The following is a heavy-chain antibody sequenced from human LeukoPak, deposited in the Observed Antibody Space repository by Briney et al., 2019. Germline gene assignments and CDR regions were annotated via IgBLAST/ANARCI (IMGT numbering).Heavy chain of an antibody. CDR2: ISAYNGNT. D-gene: IGHD5-18*01. Sequence: AASVKVSCKASGYTFISYGISWVRQAPGQGLEWMGWISAYNGNTNYAQKLQGRVTMTTDTSTSTAYMELRSLRSDDTAVYYCARDQGSGYSYGYFDYWGQGTLVTVSS. CDR3: ARDQGSGYSYGYFDY. CDR1: GYTFISYG. J-gene: IGHJ4*02. V-gene: IGHV1-18*01.